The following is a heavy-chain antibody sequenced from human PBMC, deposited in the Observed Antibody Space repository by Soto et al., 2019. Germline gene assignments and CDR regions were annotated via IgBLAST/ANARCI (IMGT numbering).Heavy chain of an antibody. J-gene: IGHJ3*02. CDR1: GFTVSSNY. D-gene: IGHD2-15*01. CDR3: ARRYCSGGSCYGLNAFDI. Sequence: GGSLRLSCAASGFTVSSNYMSWVRQAPGKGLEWVSVIYSGGSTYNADSVKGRFTISRDNSKNTLFLQMNSLRAEDTAVYYCARRYCSGGSCYGLNAFDIWGQGPMVTVSS. CDR2: IYSGGST. V-gene: IGHV3-66*04.